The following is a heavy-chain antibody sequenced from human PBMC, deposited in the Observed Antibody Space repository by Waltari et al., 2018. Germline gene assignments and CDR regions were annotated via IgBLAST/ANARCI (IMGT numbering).Heavy chain of an antibody. V-gene: IGHV4-4*02. J-gene: IGHJ4*02. CDR3: ARDRGRGLYLDT. CDR2: IHRSGGT. Sequence: QLQLQQSGPGLVKPSESLSLTCAXSGDYMSSSYWWSWVRQPPGKGLEWIGQIHRSGGTNYNPSLESRVTMSIDTSNNQFSLKVPSATAADTAVYYCARDRGRGLYLDTWGQGTMVTVSP. D-gene: IGHD2-15*01. CDR1: GDYMSSSYW.